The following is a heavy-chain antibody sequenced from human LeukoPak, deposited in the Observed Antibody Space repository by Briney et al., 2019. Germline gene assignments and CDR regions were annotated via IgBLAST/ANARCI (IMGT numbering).Heavy chain of an antibody. Sequence: GASVKVSCKASGYTFTSYGISWVRQAPGQGLEWMGWIGAYNGNTNYAQKLQGRVTMTTDTSTSTAYMELRSLRSDDTAVYYCARVGSGSYSLHWFDPWGQGTLVTVSS. CDR1: GYTFTSYG. CDR2: IGAYNGNT. D-gene: IGHD3-10*01. V-gene: IGHV1-18*01. J-gene: IGHJ5*02. CDR3: ARVGSGSYSLHWFDP.